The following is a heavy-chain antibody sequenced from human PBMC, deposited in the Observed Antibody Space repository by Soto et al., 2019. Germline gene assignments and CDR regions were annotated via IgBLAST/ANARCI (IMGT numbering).Heavy chain of an antibody. J-gene: IGHJ5*02. V-gene: IGHV3-64D*06. CDR2: ISINGDNT. D-gene: IGHD3-22*01. CDR3: VKGEYYYDGGAYYPSHH. Sequence: EVQLVESGGQVVQPGGSLRLSCSASGFTFSIYAMHWVRQAPGKGLEYVSSISINGDNTHYADSVKGRFTISRDNSKNTQYLQMTNLRTEDTAVYYCVKGEYYYDGGAYYPSHHWGQGTLVIVSS. CDR1: GFTFSIYA.